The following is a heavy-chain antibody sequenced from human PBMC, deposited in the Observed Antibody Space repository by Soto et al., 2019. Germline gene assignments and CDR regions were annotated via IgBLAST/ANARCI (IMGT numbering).Heavy chain of an antibody. CDR3: ASDSYRGYSGYDFTPDAFDI. CDR1: GGTFSSYA. V-gene: IGHV1-69*13. Sequence: SVKVSCKASGGTFSSYAISWLRQAPGQGLEWMGGIIPIFGTANYAQKFQGRVTITADESTSTAYMELSSLRSEDTAVYYCASDSYRGYSGYDFTPDAFDIWGQGTMVTVSS. J-gene: IGHJ3*02. CDR2: IIPIFGTA. D-gene: IGHD5-12*01.